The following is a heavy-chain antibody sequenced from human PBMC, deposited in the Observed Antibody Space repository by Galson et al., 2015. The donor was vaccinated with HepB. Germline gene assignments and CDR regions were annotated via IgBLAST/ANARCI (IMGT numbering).Heavy chain of an antibody. Sequence: SLRLSCAASGFSFSIYAMNWVRQAPGKGLEWVSTIDNDVVTAFYADSVKGRFTISRDNSKNTVYLQMNNLRGEDTAVYYCAKGRGMKLESWFFDYWGQGAPVTVSS. J-gene: IGHJ4*02. CDR1: GFSFSIYA. D-gene: IGHD3-16*01. V-gene: IGHV3-23*01. CDR3: AKGRGMKLESWFFDY. CDR2: IDNDVVTA.